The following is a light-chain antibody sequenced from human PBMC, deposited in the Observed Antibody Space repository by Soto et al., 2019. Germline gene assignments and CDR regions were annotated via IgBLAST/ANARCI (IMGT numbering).Light chain of an antibody. V-gene: IGLV2-8*01. CDR3: VSYAGSNKPA. J-gene: IGLJ2*01. Sequence: QSALTQPPSASGSPGQSVAISCSGTSSDVGGYNYVSWYQQHPGTDPKLMIYDVNKRPSGVPDRFSGSKSGNTASLTVSGLQAEYEADYYCVSYAGSNKPAFGGGTKVTVL. CDR1: SSDVGGYNY. CDR2: DVN.